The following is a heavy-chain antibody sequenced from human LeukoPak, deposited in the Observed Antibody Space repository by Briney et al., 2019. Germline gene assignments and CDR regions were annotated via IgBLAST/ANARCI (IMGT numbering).Heavy chain of an antibody. J-gene: IGHJ3*02. V-gene: IGHV3-11*04. Sequence: GGSLRLSCAASRFTFSDYDMSWIRQAPGKGLEWVSYISSSGSTIYYADSVKGRFTISRDNAKNSLYLQMNSLRAEDTAVYYCARDSPSLAVRALDTWGQGTMVTVSS. CDR3: ARDSPSLAVRALDT. CDR2: ISSSGSTI. CDR1: RFTFSDYD. D-gene: IGHD3-3*02.